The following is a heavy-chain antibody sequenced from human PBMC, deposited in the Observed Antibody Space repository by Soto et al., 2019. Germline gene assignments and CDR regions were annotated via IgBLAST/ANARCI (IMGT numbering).Heavy chain of an antibody. V-gene: IGHV4-34*01. CDR3: ARDITMIH. J-gene: IGHJ4*02. CDR2: INHSGST. CDR1: GGSFSGYY. D-gene: IGHD3-22*01. Sequence: PSETLSLTCAVYGGSFSGYYWSWIRQPPGKGLEWIGEINHSGSTNYNPSLKNRVTISVDTSKNHFSLKLSSVTAADTAAYYCARDITMIHWGQGTLVTVSS.